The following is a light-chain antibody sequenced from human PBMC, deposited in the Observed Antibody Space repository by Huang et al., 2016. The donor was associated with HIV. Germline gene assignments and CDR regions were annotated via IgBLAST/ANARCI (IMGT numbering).Light chain of an antibody. CDR1: QDISKY. V-gene: IGKV1-33*01. CDR3: QQYVNLLLT. J-gene: IGKJ4*01. CDR2: DAS. Sequence: DIQMTQSPSSLSASVGDRVTITCQASQDISKYLNWYQQKPGKAPKLLIYDASNVERGVPSRFSGGGSGTDFTFTINSLQPEDIATYYCQQYVNLLLTFGGGTKVEIK.